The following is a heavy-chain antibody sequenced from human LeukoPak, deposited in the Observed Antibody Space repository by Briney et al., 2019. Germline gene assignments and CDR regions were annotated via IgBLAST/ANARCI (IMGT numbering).Heavy chain of an antibody. Sequence: SETLSLTCTVSGGSISSHYWSWIRPPPGKGLEWIGYIYYSGSTNYNPTLKSRVTISVDTSKNQFSLKLSSVTAADTAVYYCARYSFSIRVVDYWGRGTRVTVTS. J-gene: IGHJ4*02. CDR2: IYYSGST. V-gene: IGHV4-59*11. CDR1: GGSISSHY. D-gene: IGHD2-8*02. CDR3: ARYSFSIRVVDY.